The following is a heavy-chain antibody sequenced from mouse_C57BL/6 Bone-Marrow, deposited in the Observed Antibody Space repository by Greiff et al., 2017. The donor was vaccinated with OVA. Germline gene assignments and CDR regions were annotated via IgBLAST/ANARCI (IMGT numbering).Heavy chain of an antibody. CDR1: GYTFTEYT. CDR3: ARHEGGYGNYLAWFAY. D-gene: IGHD2-10*02. CDR2: FYPGSGSI. V-gene: IGHV1-62-2*01. J-gene: IGHJ3*01. Sequence: QVQLKESGAELVKPGALVKLSCKASGYTFTEYTIHWVKQRSGQGLEWIGWFYPGSGSIKYNEKFKDKATLTADKSSSTVYMERSRLTSEDSAVYFCARHEGGYGNYLAWFAYWGQGTLVTVSA.